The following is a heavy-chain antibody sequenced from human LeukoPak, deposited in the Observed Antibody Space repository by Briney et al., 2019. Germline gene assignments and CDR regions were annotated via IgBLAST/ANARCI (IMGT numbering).Heavy chain of an antibody. Sequence: GGSLRLSCAASGFTFSSYWMHWVRQAPGKGLVWVSRINSDGSSTSYADSVKGRFTISRDNAKNTLYPQMNSLRAEDTAVYYCARGGQLGSFDYWGQGTLVTVSS. CDR2: INSDGSST. V-gene: IGHV3-74*01. CDR1: GFTFSSYW. CDR3: ARGGQLGSFDY. J-gene: IGHJ4*02. D-gene: IGHD1-1*01.